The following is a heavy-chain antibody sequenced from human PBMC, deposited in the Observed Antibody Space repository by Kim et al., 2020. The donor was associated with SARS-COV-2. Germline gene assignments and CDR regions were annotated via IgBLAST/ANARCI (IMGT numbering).Heavy chain of an antibody. Sequence: ASVKVSCKLSGHSLTELSIHWVRQAPGKGLEWVGGLDSGDGETTYAQNLQGRVTMTEDTSTDTAYMQLSGLRPDDTAVYYCATDSGLEYWGQGSLVTVSS. D-gene: IGHD1-1*01. CDR2: LDSGDGET. V-gene: IGHV1-24*01. J-gene: IGHJ4*02. CDR3: ATDSGLEY. CDR1: GHSLTELS.